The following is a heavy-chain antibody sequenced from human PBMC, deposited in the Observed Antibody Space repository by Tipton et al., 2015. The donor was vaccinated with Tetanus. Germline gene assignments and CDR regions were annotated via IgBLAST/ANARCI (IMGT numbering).Heavy chain of an antibody. J-gene: IGHJ6*02. D-gene: IGHD3-10*01. CDR2: IYYSGST. CDR1: GGSVSSGSYY. Sequence: TLSLTCTVSGGSVSSGSYYWSWIRQPPGKGLEWIGYIYYSGSTNYNPSLKSRVTISVDTSKNQFSLKLSSVTAADTAVYYCARDNRVPLRFGELLEFYYYYGMDVWGQGTVVTVSS. CDR3: ARDNRVPLRFGELLEFYYYYGMDV. V-gene: IGHV4-61*01.